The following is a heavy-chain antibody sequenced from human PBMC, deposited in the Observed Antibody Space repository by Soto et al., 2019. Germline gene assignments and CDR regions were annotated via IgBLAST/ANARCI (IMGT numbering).Heavy chain of an antibody. CDR3: VKDSYADFHRVLSTAEYFFDY. V-gene: IGHV3-9*01. D-gene: IGHD2-15*01. Sequence: PGGSLRLSCTASGFTFDYYAMHWVRQCPGRGLEWVSGITWNSGKIAYADSVEGRFTIARDDDNNSLYLQMNSLRPEDTALYYCVKDSYADFHRVLSTAEYFFDYWGHGTLVTVSS. CDR2: ITWNSGKI. CDR1: GFTFDYYA. J-gene: IGHJ4*01.